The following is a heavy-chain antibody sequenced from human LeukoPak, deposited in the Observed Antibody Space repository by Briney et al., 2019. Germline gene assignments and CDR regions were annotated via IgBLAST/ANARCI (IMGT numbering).Heavy chain of an antibody. J-gene: IGHJ4*02. CDR3: AREGESYYGSPGSFDY. CDR2: ISANRANM. Sequence: GGSLRLSCAASGFTFTSHSMHWVRQAPGKGLEWVSSISANRANMYSADSLKGRFTISRDNAKNSLYLQMNSLRAEDTAVYYCAREGESYYGSPGSFDYWGQGTLVTVSS. D-gene: IGHD3-10*01. V-gene: IGHV3-21*04. CDR1: GFTFTSHS.